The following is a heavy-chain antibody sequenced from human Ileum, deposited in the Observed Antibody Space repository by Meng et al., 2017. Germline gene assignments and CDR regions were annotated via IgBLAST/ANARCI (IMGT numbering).Heavy chain of an antibody. Sequence: QGQLQESGPGLVKPSETLSLTCTVSGGSISGFYWSWIRQPPGQGLEWIGFISYSGTTNYNPSLKSRVTISVDTSKNQFSLKLSSVTAADTAVYYCARFRSGSYSDYWGQGTLVTVSS. J-gene: IGHJ4*02. V-gene: IGHV4-59*01. CDR3: ARFRSGSYSDY. CDR1: GGSISGFY. D-gene: IGHD1-26*01. CDR2: ISYSGTT.